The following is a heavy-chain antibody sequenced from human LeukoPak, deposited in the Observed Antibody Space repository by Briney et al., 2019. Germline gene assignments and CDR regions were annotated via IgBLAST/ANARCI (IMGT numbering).Heavy chain of an antibody. J-gene: IGHJ4*02. CDR2: IYTSGST. CDR3: ARDTKN. CDR1: GVSISSANYY. D-gene: IGHD1-1*01. V-gene: IGHV4-61*02. Sequence: SETLSLTCTVSGVSISSANYYWSWIRQPAGKALEWVGRIYTSGSTNYNPSLKSRVTISIDTSKNQFTLKLNSVTAADTAVYYCARDTKNWGQGTLVTVSS.